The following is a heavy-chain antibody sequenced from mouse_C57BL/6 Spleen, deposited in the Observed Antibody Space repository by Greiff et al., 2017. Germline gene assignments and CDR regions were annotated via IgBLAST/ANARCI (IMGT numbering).Heavy chain of an antibody. V-gene: IGHV5-6*01. Sequence: EVQGVESGGDLVKPGGSLKLSCAASGFTFSSYGMSWVRQTPDKRLEWVATISSGGSYTYYPDSVKGRFTISRDNAKNTMYLQMSSLKSEDTAMYYCARQGGDYGGFAYWGQGTLVTVSA. D-gene: IGHD2-4*01. J-gene: IGHJ3*01. CDR1: GFTFSSYG. CDR3: ARQGGDYGGFAY. CDR2: ISSGGSYT.